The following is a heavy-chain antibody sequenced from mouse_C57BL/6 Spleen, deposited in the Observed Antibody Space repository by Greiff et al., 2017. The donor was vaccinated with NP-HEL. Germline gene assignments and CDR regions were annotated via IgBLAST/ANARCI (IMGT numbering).Heavy chain of an antibody. CDR2: IYPGDGDT. CDR3: ARRGKDGYYLAY. V-gene: IGHV1-80*01. J-gene: IGHJ3*01. D-gene: IGHD2-3*01. Sequence: QVQLQQSGAELVKPGASVKISCKASGYAFSSYWMNWVKQRPGKGLEWIGQIYPGDGDTNYNGKFKGKATLTADKSSSTAYMQLSSLTSEDSAVYFCARRGKDGYYLAYWGQGTLVTVSA. CDR1: GYAFSSYW.